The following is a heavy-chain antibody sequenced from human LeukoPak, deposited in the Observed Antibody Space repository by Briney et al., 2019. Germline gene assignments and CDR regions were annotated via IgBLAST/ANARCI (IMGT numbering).Heavy chain of an antibody. V-gene: IGHV4-39*01. CDR2: IYYSGST. Sequence: SETLSLTCTVSGGSISSSSYYWGWIRQPPGKGLEWIGSIYYSGSTYYNPSLKSRVTISVDTSKNQFSLKLSSVTAADTAVYYCARYHSSSWYGYNWFDPRGQGTLVTVSS. CDR3: ARYHSSSWYGYNWFDP. CDR1: GGSISSSSYY. D-gene: IGHD6-13*01. J-gene: IGHJ5*02.